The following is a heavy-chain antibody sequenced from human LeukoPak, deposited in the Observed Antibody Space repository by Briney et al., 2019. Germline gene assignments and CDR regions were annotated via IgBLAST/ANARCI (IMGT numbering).Heavy chain of an antibody. J-gene: IGHJ6*03. CDR3: ARDGAARHYYYYYMDV. Sequence: ASVKVSWKASGGTFSSYAISWVRQAPGQGLEWMGGIIPIFGTANYAHKFQGRVTITTDESTSTAYMELSSLRSEDTAVYYCARDGAARHYYYYYMDVWGKGTTVTVSS. CDR2: IIPIFGTA. V-gene: IGHV1-69*05. CDR1: GGTFSSYA. D-gene: IGHD6-6*01.